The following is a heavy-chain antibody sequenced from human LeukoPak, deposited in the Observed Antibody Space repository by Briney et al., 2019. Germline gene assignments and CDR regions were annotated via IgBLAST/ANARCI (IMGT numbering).Heavy chain of an antibody. V-gene: IGHV1-46*01. D-gene: IGHD1-26*01. CDR1: GYTFTSYY. J-gene: IGHJ6*02. Sequence: ASVKVSCKASGYTFTSYYMHWVRQAPGQGLEWMGIINPSGGSTSYAQKFQGRVTMTTDTSTSTAYMELRSLRSDDTAVYYCARDGSDYYGMDVWGQGTTVTVSS. CDR3: ARDGSDYYGMDV. CDR2: INPSGGST.